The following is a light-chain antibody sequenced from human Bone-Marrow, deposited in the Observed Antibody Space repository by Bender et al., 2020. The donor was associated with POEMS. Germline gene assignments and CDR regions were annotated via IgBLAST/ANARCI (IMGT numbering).Light chain of an antibody. CDR3: SSYVDSNTVV. CDR1: SSDVGGYDY. J-gene: IGLJ2*01. V-gene: IGLV2-14*03. Sequence: QSALTQPASVSGSPGQSIIISCTGTSSDVGGYDYVAWYQHHPGKAPKVLIYDVTNRPSGVSGRFSGSKSGNTASLTISGLQAEDEADYYCSSYVDSNTVVFGGGTSVTVL. CDR2: DVT.